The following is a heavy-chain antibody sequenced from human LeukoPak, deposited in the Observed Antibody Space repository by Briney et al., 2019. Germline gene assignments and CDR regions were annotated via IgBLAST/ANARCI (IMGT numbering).Heavy chain of an antibody. CDR1: GFTFSSYE. D-gene: IGHD3-10*01. V-gene: IGHV4-39*01. J-gene: IGHJ4*02. Sequence: SGGSLRLSCAASGFTFSSYEMNWVRQAPGKGLEWIGSIYYSGSTYYNPSLKSRVTISVDTSKNQFSLKLSSVTAADTAVYYCARQWSYYGSGSQYDYWGQGTLVTVSS. CDR3: ARQWSYYGSGSQYDY. CDR2: IYYSGST.